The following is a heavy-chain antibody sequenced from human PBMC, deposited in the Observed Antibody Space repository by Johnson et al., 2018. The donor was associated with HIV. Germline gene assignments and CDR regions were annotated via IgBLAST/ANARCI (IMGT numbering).Heavy chain of an antibody. V-gene: IGHV3-23*04. D-gene: IGHD3-16*01. CDR3: ALVLGALPGAFDI. J-gene: IGHJ3*02. CDR2: ISGSGGRP. CDR1: GFTFSSYA. Sequence: VQLVESGGGLVQPGGSLILSCAASGFTFSSYAMSWVRQAPGKGLEWVSAISGSGGRPYYADSVKGRFTISRDNSKNTLYLQMNSLRAEDTALYYCALVLGALPGAFDIWGQGTLVTISS.